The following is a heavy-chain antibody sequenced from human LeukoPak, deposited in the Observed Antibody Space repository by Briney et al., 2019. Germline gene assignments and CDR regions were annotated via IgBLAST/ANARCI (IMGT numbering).Heavy chain of an antibody. CDR3: ARYESSFYFDF. D-gene: IGHD3-22*01. Sequence: GESLKISCKGSGYSFTSDWIGWVRQMPGKGLEWMGIIYPDDSDTRYSPSFEGQVTISVDKSISTAYLHWSSLKASDTAMYYCARYESSFYFDFWDQGTLVTVSS. CDR2: IYPDDSDT. CDR1: GYSFTSDW. J-gene: IGHJ4*02. V-gene: IGHV5-51*01.